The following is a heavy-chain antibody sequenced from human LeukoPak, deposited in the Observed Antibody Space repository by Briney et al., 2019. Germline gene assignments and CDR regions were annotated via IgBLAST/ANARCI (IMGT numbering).Heavy chain of an antibody. V-gene: IGHV3-74*01. D-gene: IGHD3-22*01. J-gene: IGHJ4*02. CDR3: ARGRYYFESSGYYPDY. CDR1: GFTFSAYW. CDR2: IDNDGSTA. Sequence: PGGSLRLSCAASGFTFSAYWMHWVRQAPGKGLVWVSHIDNDGSTASYADSVKGRFTISRDNAKNTLYLQMNSLRAEDTAVYYCARGRYYFESSGYYPDYWGQGTLVTVSS.